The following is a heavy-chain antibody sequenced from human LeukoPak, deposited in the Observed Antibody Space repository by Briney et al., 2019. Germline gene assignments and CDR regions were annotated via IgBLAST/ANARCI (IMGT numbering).Heavy chain of an antibody. Sequence: PSETLSLTCTVSGGSLYSSSYYWGWIRQPPGKGLEWIGSIYYTGNTYYKPSLESRVTISVDTSKNQFSLKLSSVTAADTAVYYCARGGVSSGWAYYYYYYAMDVWGQGTTVTVSS. CDR2: IYYTGNT. CDR1: GGSLYSSSYY. J-gene: IGHJ6*02. CDR3: ARGGVSSGWAYYYYYYAMDV. V-gene: IGHV4-39*01. D-gene: IGHD6-19*01.